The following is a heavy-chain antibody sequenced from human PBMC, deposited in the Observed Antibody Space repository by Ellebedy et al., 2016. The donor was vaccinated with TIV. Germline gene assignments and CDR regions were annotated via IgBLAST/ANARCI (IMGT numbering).Heavy chain of an antibody. Sequence: PGGSLRLSCAASGLTFPSHAMSWARQAPGKGLALVSSITESGGNPYYADSVKGRFTISRDNSKDTLFLQMNSLRAEDTAIYFCARDPVGVGPAFDVWGQGTMVTVSS. D-gene: IGHD4-23*01. CDR1: GLTFPSHA. V-gene: IGHV3-23*01. J-gene: IGHJ3*01. CDR3: ARDPVGVGPAFDV. CDR2: ITESGGNP.